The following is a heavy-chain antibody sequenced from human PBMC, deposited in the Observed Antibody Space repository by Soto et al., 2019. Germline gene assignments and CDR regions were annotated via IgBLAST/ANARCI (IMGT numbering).Heavy chain of an antibody. CDR1: GGSISSSSYY. CDR2: IYYSGST. Sequence: QLQLQESGPGLVKPSETLSLTCTVSGGSISSSSYYWGWIRQPPGKGLEWIGSIYYSGSTYYNPSLKSRVTISVDTSKNQFPLKLGPGTAADTAVYYCASGGVSNSCFQGICYWGQGTLVTVSS. J-gene: IGHJ4*02. V-gene: IGHV4-39*01. D-gene: IGHD2-2*01. CDR3: ASGGVSNSCFQGICY.